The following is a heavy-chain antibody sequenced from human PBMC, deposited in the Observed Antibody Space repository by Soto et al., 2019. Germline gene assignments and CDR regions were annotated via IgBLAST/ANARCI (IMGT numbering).Heavy chain of an antibody. Sequence: GGSLRLSCAASGFTFSSYDMHWVRQATGKGLEWVSAIGTAGDTYYPGSVKGRFTISRENAKNSLYLQMNSLRAGDTAVYYCARGGRGYSYGDAFDIRGQGTMVTVSS. CDR3: ARGGRGYSYGDAFDI. CDR1: GFTFSSYD. CDR2: IGTAGDT. V-gene: IGHV3-13*01. J-gene: IGHJ3*02. D-gene: IGHD5-18*01.